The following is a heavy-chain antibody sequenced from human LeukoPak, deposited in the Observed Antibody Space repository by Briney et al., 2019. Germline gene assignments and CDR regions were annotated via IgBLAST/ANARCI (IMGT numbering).Heavy chain of an antibody. J-gene: IGHJ6*02. Sequence: GRSLRLSCAASGFIFRSYGMHWVRQAPGTGLEWVAVVSYDGSSKYYADSVKGRFTISRDNSKNTLYLQMDSLRAGDTAVYYCAKSLTTTNSYYGLDVWGQGTTVTVSS. CDR1: GFIFRSYG. CDR2: VSYDGSSK. CDR3: AKSLTTTNSYYGLDV. V-gene: IGHV3-30*18. D-gene: IGHD4-11*01.